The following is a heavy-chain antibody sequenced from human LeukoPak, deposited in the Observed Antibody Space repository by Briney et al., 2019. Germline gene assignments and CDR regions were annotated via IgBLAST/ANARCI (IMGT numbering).Heavy chain of an antibody. CDR1: GYSISSGYY. CDR2: IYHSGSS. J-gene: IGHJ6*03. CDR3: AREYSGYDSDYFYYYMDV. V-gene: IGHV4-38-2*02. D-gene: IGHD5-12*01. Sequence: SETLSLTCTVSGYSISSGYYWGWIRQPPGKGLKWIGSIYHSGSSNYNPSLKSRVTISLETSKNKFSLKLSSVTAADTAVYFCAREYSGYDSDYFYYYMDVWGKGTTVTVSS.